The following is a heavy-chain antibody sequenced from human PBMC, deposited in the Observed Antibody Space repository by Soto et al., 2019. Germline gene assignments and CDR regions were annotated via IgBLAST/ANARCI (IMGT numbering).Heavy chain of an antibody. V-gene: IGHV3-30*18. J-gene: IGHJ3*02. Sequence: HPGGSLRLSCEVSGFTLSDYGMHWVRQAPGKGLDWVGAISSDGSKQSYGDSVRGRFTFSRDNSKNMLYLQMNSLRGDDTAVYYCAKGHAPAIHSTFHIWGQGTMVTVSS. CDR1: GFTLSDYG. CDR3: AKGHAPAIHSTFHI. D-gene: IGHD3-3*01. CDR2: ISSDGSKQ.